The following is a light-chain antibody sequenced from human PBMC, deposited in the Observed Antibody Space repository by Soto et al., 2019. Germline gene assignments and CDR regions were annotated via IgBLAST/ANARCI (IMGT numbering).Light chain of an antibody. Sequence: QSVLTQPPSVSGAPGQRVTISCTGSSSNIGAGYDVHWYQQRPGTAPKLLIFGNINRHSGVPDRFSGSKSGTSASLAITGLQAEDEGDYCCQSYDSTLSARYVFGTGTKLTVL. J-gene: IGLJ1*01. CDR2: GNI. CDR3: QSYDSTLSARYV. V-gene: IGLV1-40*01. CDR1: SSNIGAGYD.